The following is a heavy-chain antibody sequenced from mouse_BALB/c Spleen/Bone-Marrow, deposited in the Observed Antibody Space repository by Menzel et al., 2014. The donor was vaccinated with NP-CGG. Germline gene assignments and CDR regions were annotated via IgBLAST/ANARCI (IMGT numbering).Heavy chain of an antibody. CDR2: IDSSDSAT. CDR3: ARALGHGYLYAMDY. J-gene: IGHJ4*01. Sequence: AQLQESGAELVKPGPPVKRSCKASVYNFTSYWMTWVKQRPGRGHEWSGRIDSSDSATHSNQEFKDKSTLPVDKSSMTAHIQLSSLTSEYFAVYYCARALGHGYLYAMDYWGQGTSGTVST. V-gene: IGHV1-69*01. CDR1: VYNFTSYW. D-gene: IGHD2-3*01.